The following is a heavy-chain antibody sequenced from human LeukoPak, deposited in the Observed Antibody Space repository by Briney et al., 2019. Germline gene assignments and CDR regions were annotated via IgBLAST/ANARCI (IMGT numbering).Heavy chain of an antibody. Sequence: PSETLSLTCTVSGGSISSYYWSWIRQPAGKGLEWIGRIYTSGSTNYNPSLKSRVTMSVDTSKNQFSLKLSSVTAADTAVYYCARDSYYYDSSGYYYLLFDYWGQGTLVTVSS. J-gene: IGHJ4*02. CDR1: GGSISSYY. CDR2: IYTSGST. CDR3: ARDSYYYDSSGYYYLLFDY. V-gene: IGHV4-4*07. D-gene: IGHD3-22*01.